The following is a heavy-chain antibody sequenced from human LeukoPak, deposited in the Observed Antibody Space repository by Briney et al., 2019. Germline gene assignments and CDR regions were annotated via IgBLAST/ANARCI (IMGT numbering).Heavy chain of an antibody. CDR3: ARGTLWFGEQSPSDY. CDR2: INPNSGGT. CDR1: GYTFTGYY. D-gene: IGHD3-10*01. J-gene: IGHJ4*02. Sequence: GASVKVSCKASGYTFTGYYMHWMRQAPGQGLEWMGWINPNSGGTNYAQKFQGWVTMTRDTSISTAYMELSRLRSDDTAVYYCARGTLWFGEQSPSDYWGQGTLVTVSS. V-gene: IGHV1-2*04.